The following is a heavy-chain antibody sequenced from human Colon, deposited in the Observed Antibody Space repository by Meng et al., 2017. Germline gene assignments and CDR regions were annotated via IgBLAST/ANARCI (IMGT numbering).Heavy chain of an antibody. CDR2: IYHSGST. D-gene: IGHD3-10*01. J-gene: IGHJ4*02. CDR3: ARVIYASGNMAHLDC. CDR1: GDSIRSSIW. V-gene: IGHV4-4*03. Sequence: LEEPGPVRVKPPGPLPLTGAVSGDSIRSSIWWSWVRQPPGRGLEWIGEIYHSGSTNYNPSLKNRLSLTVDKSKNQFSLTLHSVTAADTGVYYRARVIYASGNMAHLDCWGQGTLVTVSS.